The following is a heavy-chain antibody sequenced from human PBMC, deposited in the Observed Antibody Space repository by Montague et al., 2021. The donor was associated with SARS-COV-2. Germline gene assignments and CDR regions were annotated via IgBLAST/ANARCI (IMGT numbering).Heavy chain of an antibody. CDR1: GFTFSSYW. CDR3: ARWGGTHYYDSSGYYYDYYYYGMDV. J-gene: IGHJ6*02. Sequence: SLRLSCAASGFTFSSYWMSWVRQAPGKGLEWVANIKQDGSEKNYVDSXXGRFTSSRDNAKKSLYLQMNSLRAEDTAVYYCARWGGTHYYDSSGYYYDYYYYGMDVWGQGTTVTVSS. V-gene: IGHV3-7*01. D-gene: IGHD3-22*01. CDR2: IKQDGSEK.